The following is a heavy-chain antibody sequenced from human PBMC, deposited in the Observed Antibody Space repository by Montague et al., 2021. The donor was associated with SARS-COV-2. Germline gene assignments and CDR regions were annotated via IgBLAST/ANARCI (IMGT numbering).Heavy chain of an antibody. CDR3: ARGDHYDYFDH. J-gene: IGHJ4*02. V-gene: IGHV3-53*01. CDR1: GFSVSTKY. Sequence: SLRLSCATSGFSVSTKYMNWIRQAPGRGLEWVSVLYSDGSTRYADSVKGRFTIFRDNPKNTLYLQMNNLRAKDTAVYYCARGDHYDYFDHWGQGTLVTVSS. D-gene: IGHD2-21*02. CDR2: LYSDGST.